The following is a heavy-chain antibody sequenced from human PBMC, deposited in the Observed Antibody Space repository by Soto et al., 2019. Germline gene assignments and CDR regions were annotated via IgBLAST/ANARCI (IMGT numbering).Heavy chain of an antibody. CDR2: ISGSGGST. J-gene: IGHJ3*02. D-gene: IGHD3-22*01. V-gene: IGHV3-23*01. CDR1: GFTFSSYA. CDR3: AKGSTVTITMIDAFDI. Sequence: GGSLRLSCAASGFTFSSYAMSWVRQAPGKGLEWVSAISGSGGSTYYADSVKGRFTISRDNSKNTLYLQMNSLRAEDTAVYYCAKGSTVTITMIDAFDIWGQGTMVTVSS.